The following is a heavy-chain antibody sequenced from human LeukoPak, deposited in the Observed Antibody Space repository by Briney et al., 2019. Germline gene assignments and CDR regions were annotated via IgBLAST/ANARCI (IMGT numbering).Heavy chain of an antibody. CDR1: GGSISSSSYY. D-gene: IGHD6-19*01. V-gene: IGHV4-39*01. Sequence: SETLSLTCSVSGGSISSSSYYWGWIRQPPGKGLEWIGSIYYSGSTYYNPSLKSRVTISVDTSKNQFSLKLSSVTAADTAVYYCARRVWGYSSGWNFDYWGQGTLVTVSS. CDR2: IYYSGST. J-gene: IGHJ4*02. CDR3: ARRVWGYSSGWNFDY.